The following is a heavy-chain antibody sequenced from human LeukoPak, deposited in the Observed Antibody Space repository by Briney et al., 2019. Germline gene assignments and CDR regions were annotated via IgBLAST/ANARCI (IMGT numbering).Heavy chain of an antibody. J-gene: IGHJ4*02. CDR1: GYTFTTHS. CDR3: ARDASTIRFDY. CDR2: ITTNTGNP. Sequence: ASVKVSCKASGYTFTTHSINWLRLAPGQGLEWMGWITTNTGNPTYAQRFTGRFVFSLDTSVSTAYLQISSLKAEDTAVYYCARDASTIRFDYWGQGTLVTVSS. D-gene: IGHD5-24*01. V-gene: IGHV7-4-1*02.